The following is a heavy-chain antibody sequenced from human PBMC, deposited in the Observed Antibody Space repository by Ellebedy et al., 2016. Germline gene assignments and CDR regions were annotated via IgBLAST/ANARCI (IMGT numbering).Heavy chain of an antibody. D-gene: IGHD6-19*01. J-gene: IGHJ3*01. CDR2: ISTEFGNT. V-gene: IGHV1-18*01. CDR1: GGTFSSYA. Sequence: ASVKVSXXASGGTFSSYAISWVRQAPGQGLEWMGWISTEFGNTNYAEKLQGRVAMTTDTSTNTAYMELRSLRSDDTAVYYCAKGIAVAGDAFDVWGPGTMVTVSS. CDR3: AKGIAVAGDAFDV.